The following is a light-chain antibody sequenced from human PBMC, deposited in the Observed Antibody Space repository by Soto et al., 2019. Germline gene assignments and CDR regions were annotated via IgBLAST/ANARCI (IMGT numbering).Light chain of an antibody. Sequence: EIVLTQSPGTLSLSPGERATLSCRASQSVSSSYLAWYQQKPGQAPRLFIHGASTRATGIPDRFSGSGSGTDFTLTISRLEPEDVAVYYCQQYGSSPRYTFGQGTKLEIK. CDR2: GAS. J-gene: IGKJ2*01. CDR3: QQYGSSPRYT. CDR1: QSVSSSY. V-gene: IGKV3-20*01.